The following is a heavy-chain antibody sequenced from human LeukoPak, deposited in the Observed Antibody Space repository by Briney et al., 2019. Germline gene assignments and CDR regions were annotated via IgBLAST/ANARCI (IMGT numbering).Heavy chain of an antibody. J-gene: IGHJ4*02. Sequence: SETLSLTCAGYVGSFSGYYWSWIRQPPGKGLEWIGEINHSGSTNYNPSLKSRVTISVDTSKNQFSLKLSSVTAADTAVYYCARESVSYSSSWYFDYWGQGTLVTVSS. D-gene: IGHD6-13*01. CDR2: INHSGST. V-gene: IGHV4-34*01. CDR1: VGSFSGYY. CDR3: ARESVSYSSSWYFDY.